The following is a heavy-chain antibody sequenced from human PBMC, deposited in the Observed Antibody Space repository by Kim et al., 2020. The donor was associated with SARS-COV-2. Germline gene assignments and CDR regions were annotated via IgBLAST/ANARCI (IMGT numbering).Heavy chain of an antibody. CDR1: GFTFSSHA. V-gene: IGHV3-23*01. CDR2: ISGNGVNT. D-gene: IGHD6-6*01. J-gene: IGHJ4*02. CDR3: AKTHRNIAARTWTIFDS. Sequence: GGSLRLSCAASGFTFSSHAITWVRQAPGKGLEWVSTISGNGVNTYHADSVKGRFTTSRDNSKNTLYLQMNSLRAEDTAVYYCAKTHRNIAARTWTIFDSWGQGTLVTVSS.